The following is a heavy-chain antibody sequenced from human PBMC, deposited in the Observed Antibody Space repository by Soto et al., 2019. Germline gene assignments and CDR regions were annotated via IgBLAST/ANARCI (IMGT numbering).Heavy chain of an antibody. CDR2: TYYRSKWYN. D-gene: IGHD6-19*01. CDR3: AREGTIAVAGQDYNYYYGMDV. Sequence: SQTLSLTCAISGDSVSSNSAAWNWIRQSPSRGLEWLGRTYYRSKWYNDYAVSVKSRITINPDTSKNQFSLQLNSVTPEDTAVYYCAREGTIAVAGQDYNYYYGMDVWGQGTTVTVSS. V-gene: IGHV6-1*01. J-gene: IGHJ6*02. CDR1: GDSVSSNSAA.